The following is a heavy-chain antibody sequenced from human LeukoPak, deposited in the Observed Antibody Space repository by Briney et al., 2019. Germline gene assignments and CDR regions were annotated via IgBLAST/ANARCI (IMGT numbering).Heavy chain of an antibody. CDR1: GFTFSSYS. J-gene: IGHJ4*02. V-gene: IGHV3-21*01. CDR3: ARHALSDILTGYSDY. Sequence: PEGSLRLSCAASGFTFSSYSMNWVRQAPGKGLEWVSSISSSSSYIYYADSVKGRFTISRDNAKNSLYLQMNSLRADDTAVYFCARHALSDILTGYSDYWGQGTLVTVSS. D-gene: IGHD3-9*01. CDR2: ISSSSSYI.